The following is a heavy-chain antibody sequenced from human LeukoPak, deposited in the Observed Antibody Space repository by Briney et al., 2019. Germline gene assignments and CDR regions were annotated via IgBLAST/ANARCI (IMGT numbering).Heavy chain of an antibody. J-gene: IGHJ5*02. CDR3: ARLSCNTLGCPTVYNWIDT. Sequence: SETLSLTCTFSGGSTSSRSYYWAWIRQPPGTGLEWIGSLYYRENTYYNASLKSRVSISADPAKNQFFLRLTSVTAADTAVYYCARLSCNTLGCPTVYNWIDTWGQGTLVTVSS. CDR2: LYYRENT. V-gene: IGHV4-39*01. CDR1: GGSTSSRSYY. D-gene: IGHD2/OR15-2a*01.